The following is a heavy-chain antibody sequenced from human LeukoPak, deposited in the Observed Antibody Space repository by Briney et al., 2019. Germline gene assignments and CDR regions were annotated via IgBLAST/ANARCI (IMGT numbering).Heavy chain of an antibody. D-gene: IGHD4-17*01. CDR2: INPDSGVT. Sequence: ASVKVSCKASGYTFTAFYIHWVRQAPGQGLEWMGWINPDSGVTNYAQNFQDRVTMTRDTSINTAYMELSRLTSDDTAMYYCARDRDGAQGGYWGQGTLVTVSS. V-gene: IGHV1-2*02. CDR1: GYTFTAFY. CDR3: ARDRDGAQGGY. J-gene: IGHJ4*02.